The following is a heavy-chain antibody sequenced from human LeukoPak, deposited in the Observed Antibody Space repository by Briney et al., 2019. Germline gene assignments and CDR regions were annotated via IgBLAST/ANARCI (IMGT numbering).Heavy chain of an antibody. V-gene: IGHV3-30*04. CDR2: ISYDGSNK. CDR3: ARVSAYCSSTSCYYYYGMDV. CDR1: EFTFSSYA. D-gene: IGHD2-2*01. J-gene: IGHJ6*04. Sequence: GRSLRLSCAASEFTFSSYAMNWVRQAPGKGLEWVAVISYDGSNKYYADSVKGRFTISRDNSKNTLYLQMNSLRAEDTAVYYCARVSAYCSSTSCYYYYGMDVWGKGTTVTVSS.